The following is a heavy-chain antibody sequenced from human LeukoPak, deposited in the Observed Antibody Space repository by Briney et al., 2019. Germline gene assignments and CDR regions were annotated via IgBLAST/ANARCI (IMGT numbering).Heavy chain of an antibody. CDR3: ARGYINYLDL. Sequence: GASVKVSCKASGYTFTSYDFNWVRQATGQRPEWMGWMSPNSGDTGYAQKFQDRVTMTRNTSISTAYMELSSLRSDDTAVYYCARGYINYLDLWGQGTLVTVSS. J-gene: IGHJ4*02. V-gene: IGHV1-8*01. CDR1: GYTFTSYD. CDR2: MSPNSGDT. D-gene: IGHD2-8*01.